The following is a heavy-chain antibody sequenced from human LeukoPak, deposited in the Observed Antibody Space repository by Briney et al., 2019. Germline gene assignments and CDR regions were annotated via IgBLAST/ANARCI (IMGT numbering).Heavy chain of an antibody. CDR1: GFSISSAYY. V-gene: IGHV4-38-2*01. J-gene: IGHJ4*02. CDR3: ARIRMGHIVVVPASFDF. Sequence: SETLSLTCAVSGFSISSAYYWGWIRQPPGKGLEWIGSIYYSGSSYYNSSLKSRVSISVDTSKNQFSLKLSSVTATATAVYYCARIRMGHIVVVPASFDFWGQGTLVTVSS. CDR2: IYYSGSS. D-gene: IGHD2-2*01.